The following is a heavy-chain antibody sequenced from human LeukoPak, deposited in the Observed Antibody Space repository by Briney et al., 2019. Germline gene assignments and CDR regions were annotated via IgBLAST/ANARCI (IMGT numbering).Heavy chain of an antibody. Sequence: GGSLRLSCAASGFTFSSYAMSWVRQAPGKGLEWVSSISSSSSYIYYADSVKGRFTISRDNAKNSPYLQMNSLRAEDTAVYYCARVQGFEGAFDIWGQGTMVTVSS. D-gene: IGHD3-16*01. CDR1: GFTFSSYA. CDR2: ISSSSSYI. CDR3: ARVQGFEGAFDI. J-gene: IGHJ3*02. V-gene: IGHV3-21*01.